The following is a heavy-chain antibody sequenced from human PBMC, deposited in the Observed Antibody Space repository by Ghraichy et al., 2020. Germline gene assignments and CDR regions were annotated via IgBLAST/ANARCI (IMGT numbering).Heavy chain of an antibody. Sequence: WGSLRLSCTASGFTFSNYAMSWVRQAPGKGLQWVSLITGGGDSTYYADSVKGRFTISRDNSKNTLYLQMSSLRAEDTAIYYCAKSAGSRYGMEYFDYWGQGTLVTVSS. V-gene: IGHV3-23*01. CDR3: AKSAGSRYGMEYFDY. CDR1: GFTFSNYA. CDR2: ITGGGDST. J-gene: IGHJ4*02. D-gene: IGHD2-2*01.